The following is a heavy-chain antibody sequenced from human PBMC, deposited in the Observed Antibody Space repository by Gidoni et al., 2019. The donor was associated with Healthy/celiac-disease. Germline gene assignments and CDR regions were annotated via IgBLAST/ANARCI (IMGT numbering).Heavy chain of an antibody. D-gene: IGHD2-15*01. CDR2: IYYSGST. CDR1: GGSISSGDYY. V-gene: IGHV4-30-4*01. J-gene: IGHJ5*02. CDR3: ARDGEGYCSGGSCAA. Sequence: QVQLQESGPGLVKPSQTLSLTCTFSGGSISSGDYYWSWIRQPPGKGLEWIGYIYYSGSTYYNPSLKSRVTISVDTSKNQFSLKLSSVTAADTAVYYCARDGEGYCSGGSCAAWGQGTLVTVSS.